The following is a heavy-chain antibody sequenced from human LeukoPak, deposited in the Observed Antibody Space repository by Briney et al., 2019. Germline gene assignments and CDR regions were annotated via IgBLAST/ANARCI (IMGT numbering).Heavy chain of an antibody. CDR2: ISAYNGNT. Sequence: ASVKVSCKASGYTFTSYGISWVRQAPGQGLEWMGWISAYNGNTNYAQKFQGRVTMTRNTSISTAYMELSSLRSEDTAVYYCARDTLGESYFDYWGQGTLVTVSS. D-gene: IGHD3-10*01. CDR1: GYTFTSYG. V-gene: IGHV1-18*01. J-gene: IGHJ4*02. CDR3: ARDTLGESYFDY.